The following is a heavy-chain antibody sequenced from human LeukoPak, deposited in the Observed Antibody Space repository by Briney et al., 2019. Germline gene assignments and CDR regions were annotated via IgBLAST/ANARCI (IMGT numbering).Heavy chain of an antibody. CDR3: ARGPISGWSADY. J-gene: IGHJ4*02. V-gene: IGHV3-48*02. D-gene: IGHD6-19*01. CDR2: ISNSGSMI. Sequence: GGSLRLSCAVSGLTFSSYNMNWVRQAPGKGLEWVLYISNSGSMIYYADSVKGRFTLSGDNAKNSLYLQMNSLRDEDTAVYYCARGPISGWSADYWGQGTLVTVSS. CDR1: GLTFSSYN.